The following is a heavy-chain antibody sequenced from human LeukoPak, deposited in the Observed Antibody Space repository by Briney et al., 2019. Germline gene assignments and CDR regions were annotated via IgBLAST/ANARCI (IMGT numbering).Heavy chain of an antibody. J-gene: IGHJ4*02. V-gene: IGHV4-59*11. D-gene: IGHD6-6*01. Sequence: SETLSLTCTVSGGSISSHYWSWIRQPPGKGLEWIGYIYYSGGTNYNPSLKSRDTISVDTSKNQFSLKLSSVTAADTAVYYCARGAARNPYYFDYWGQGTLVTVSS. CDR3: ARGAARNPYYFDY. CDR2: IYYSGGT. CDR1: GGSISSHY.